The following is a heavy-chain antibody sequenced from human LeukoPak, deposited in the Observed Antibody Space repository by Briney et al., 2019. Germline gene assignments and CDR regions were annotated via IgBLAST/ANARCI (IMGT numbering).Heavy chain of an antibody. CDR2: INPNSGGT. CDR3: ARVEERTYYYDSSGYQ. D-gene: IGHD3-22*01. CDR1: GYTFTGYY. J-gene: IGHJ4*02. V-gene: IGHV1-2*02. Sequence: ASVKVSFKASGYTFTGYYMHWVRQAPGQGLEWMGWINPNSGGTNYAQKFQGRVTMTRDTSISTAYMELSRLRSDDTAVYYCARVEERTYYYDSSGYQWGQGTLVTVSS.